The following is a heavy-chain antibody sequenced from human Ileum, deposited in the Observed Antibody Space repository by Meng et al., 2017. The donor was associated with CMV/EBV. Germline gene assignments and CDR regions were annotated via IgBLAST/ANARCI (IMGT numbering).Heavy chain of an antibody. CDR3: ARGDYSFDY. CDR1: GLTFSSSA. CDR2: IGASGDPT. Sequence: RLSVTASGLTFSSSAMSWVRQTPGRGLEWVSSIGASGDPTFYADSVKGRFTISRDNSKSTLYLQMNSLRAEDTAVYFCARGDYSFDYWGQGTLVTVSS. D-gene: IGHD4-11*01. J-gene: IGHJ4*02. V-gene: IGHV3-23*01.